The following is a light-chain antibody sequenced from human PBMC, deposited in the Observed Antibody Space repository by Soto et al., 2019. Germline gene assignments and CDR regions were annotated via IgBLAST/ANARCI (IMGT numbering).Light chain of an antibody. CDR2: WAS. Sequence: DIVMTQSPDSLAVSLGERATINCKSSQSVLYSSNNKNYLAWYQQKPGQPPKLLFYWASTRESGVPDRFSGSGSGTDFTLTISSLQAEDGAVYYCQQYYITPYTFGQGTKLEIK. CDR3: QQYYITPYT. J-gene: IGKJ2*01. CDR1: QSVLYSSNNKNY. V-gene: IGKV4-1*01.